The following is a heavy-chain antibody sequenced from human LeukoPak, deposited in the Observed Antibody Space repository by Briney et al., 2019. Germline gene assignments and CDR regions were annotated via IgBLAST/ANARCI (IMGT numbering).Heavy chain of an antibody. V-gene: IGHV3-21*01. Sequence: PGGSLRLSCAASGFTFSSYSMNWVRQAPGKGLEWVSSISSSSSYIYYADSVKGRLTISRDKAKNSLYLQMNSLRAEDTAVYYCARTYIVATIRAFDIWGQGTMVTVSS. CDR1: GFTFSSYS. J-gene: IGHJ3*02. D-gene: IGHD5-12*01. CDR3: ARTYIVATIRAFDI. CDR2: ISSSSSYI.